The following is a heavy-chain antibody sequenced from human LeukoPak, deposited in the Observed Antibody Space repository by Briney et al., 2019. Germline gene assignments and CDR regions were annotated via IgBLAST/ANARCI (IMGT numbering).Heavy chain of an antibody. J-gene: IGHJ6*02. CDR2: ISGRGGST. CDR1: GFTFSSYG. CDR3: AKAVSCSSTSCYRSYGMDV. V-gene: IGHV3-23*01. D-gene: IGHD2-2*02. Sequence: GGSLRLSCAASGFTFSSYGMSWVRQAPGKGLEWVSGISGRGGSTYYADSVKGRFTISRDNSKNTLYLQMNSLGAEDTAVYYCAKAVSCSSTSCYRSYGMDVWGQGTTVTVSS.